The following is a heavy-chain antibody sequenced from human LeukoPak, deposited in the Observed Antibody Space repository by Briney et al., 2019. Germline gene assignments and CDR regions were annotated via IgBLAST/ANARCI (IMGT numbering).Heavy chain of an antibody. CDR3: AREYSSWDYYYYMDV. V-gene: IGHV3-30*04. CDR2: ISYDGSNK. D-gene: IGHD6-6*01. Sequence: PGGSLRLSCAASGFTFSSYAMHWVRQAPGKGLEWVAVISYDGSNKYYADSVKGRFTISRDNSKNTLYLQMNSLRAEDTAVYYCAREYSSWDYYYYMDVWGKGTTVTVSS. J-gene: IGHJ6*03. CDR1: GFTFSSYA.